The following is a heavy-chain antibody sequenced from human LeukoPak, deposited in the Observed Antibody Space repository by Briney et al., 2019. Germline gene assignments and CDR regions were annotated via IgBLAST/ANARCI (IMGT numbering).Heavy chain of an antibody. CDR2: ISSSSRYI. Sequence: GGSLRLSCVASGFTFISYSMNWVRQSPGKGLEWVSSISSSSRYIYYADSMKGRFTISRDNSKNTLYLQMNSLRAEDTAVYYCAKDPGSGYVSSYFDYWGQGTLVTVSS. CDR3: AKDPGSGYVSSYFDY. J-gene: IGHJ4*02. D-gene: IGHD3-3*01. CDR1: GFTFISYS. V-gene: IGHV3-21*01.